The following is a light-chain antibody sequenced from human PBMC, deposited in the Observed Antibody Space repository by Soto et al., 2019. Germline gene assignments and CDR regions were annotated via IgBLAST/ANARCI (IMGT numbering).Light chain of an antibody. CDR3: AAWDDSLHGHV. J-gene: IGLJ1*01. CDR1: SSNVGINP. V-gene: IGLV1-44*01. Sequence: QSVLTQPPSASGTPGQRITISCSGSSSNVGINPVNWYQQLPGTAPKLLIYSHNQRPSGVPDRFSASRSGTSASLSISGLQSEDEADYYCAAWDDSLHGHVFGSGTKVTVL. CDR2: SHN.